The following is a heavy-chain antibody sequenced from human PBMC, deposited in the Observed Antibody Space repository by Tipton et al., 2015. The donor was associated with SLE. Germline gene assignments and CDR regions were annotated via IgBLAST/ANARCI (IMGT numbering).Heavy chain of an antibody. CDR2: IYYSGST. D-gene: IGHD5-24*01. J-gene: IGHJ4*02. Sequence: TLSLTCTVSGVSISSISYYWGWIRQPPGKGLEWIGSIYYSGSTYYNPSLKSRVSISLDTSKNQFSLKVSWMTAADTAVYYCARRRREYNYGPYYFDYWGQGTLVTVSS. CDR3: ARRRREYNYGPYYFDY. V-gene: IGHV4-39*07. CDR1: GVSISSISYY.